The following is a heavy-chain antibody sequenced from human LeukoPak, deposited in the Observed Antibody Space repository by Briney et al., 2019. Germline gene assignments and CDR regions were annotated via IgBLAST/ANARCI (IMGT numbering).Heavy chain of an antibody. Sequence: SETLSLTCGVSGTSLTSYYWSWIRRTPGKGLEWIGEVNHSGYTNMNPSLKSRVTISVDTSKNQFSLMMTSVTAADTAVYFCARMTTGHDYWGQGTLVTVSS. CDR3: ARMTTGHDY. J-gene: IGHJ4*02. CDR2: VNHSGYT. D-gene: IGHD4-17*01. CDR1: GTSLTSYY. V-gene: IGHV4-34*01.